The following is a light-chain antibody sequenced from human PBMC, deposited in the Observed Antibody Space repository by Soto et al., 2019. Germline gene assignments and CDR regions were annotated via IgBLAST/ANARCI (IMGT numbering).Light chain of an antibody. J-gene: IGKJ1*01. CDR3: QQYNNWPPCT. Sequence: EVVMTQSPATLSVSPGERATLSCRASQSVTTNMAWYQQKPGQAPRLLIYGASTRATGIPARFSGSGSGTDFTLTISSLQSEDFAVYYCQQYNNWPPCTFGQGTKVDIK. CDR2: GAS. V-gene: IGKV3-15*01. CDR1: QSVTTN.